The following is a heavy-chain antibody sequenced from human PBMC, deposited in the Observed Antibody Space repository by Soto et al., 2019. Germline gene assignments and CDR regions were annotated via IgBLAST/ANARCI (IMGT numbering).Heavy chain of an antibody. Sequence: EVQLVESGGGLVKPGGSLRLSCAASGFFSTYSMNWVRQAPGKGLEWVSSVGPNSNYIYYADPVKGRSTISRDKAKSSLFLQMTRLRVDVTSVYYSASDFTLTTWGAMPVWGQGTTVILSS. CDR1: GFFSTYS. D-gene: IGHD2-2*01. V-gene: IGHV3-21*01. CDR2: VGPNSNYI. CDR3: ASDFTLTTWGAMPV. J-gene: IGHJ6*02.